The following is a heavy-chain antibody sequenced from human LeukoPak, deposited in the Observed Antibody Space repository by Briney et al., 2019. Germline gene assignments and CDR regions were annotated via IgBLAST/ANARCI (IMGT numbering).Heavy chain of an antibody. CDR1: GYTFTGYY. J-gene: IGHJ5*02. Sequence: ASVKVSCKASGYTFTGYYMHLVRQAPGQGLEWMGWINPNSGGTNYAQKFQGRVTMTRDTSISTAYMELSRLRSDDTAVYYCAREVLLGYCSGGSCYSRWFDPWGQGTLVTVSS. CDR3: AREVLLGYCSGGSCYSRWFDP. CDR2: INPNSGGT. D-gene: IGHD2-15*01. V-gene: IGHV1-2*02.